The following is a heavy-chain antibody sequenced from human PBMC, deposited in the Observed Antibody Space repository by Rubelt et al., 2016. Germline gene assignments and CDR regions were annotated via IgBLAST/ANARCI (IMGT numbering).Heavy chain of an antibody. Sequence: TFTGYYLHWVRQAPGQGLEWMGWINPNSGGTNYAQKFQGRVTMTRDTSISTVYMELSRLTSDDTAVYYCVVDAFDIWGQGTMVTVSS. CDR1: TFTGYY. D-gene: IGHD2-21*01. CDR3: VVDAFDI. J-gene: IGHJ3*02. CDR2: INPNSGGT. V-gene: IGHV1-2*02.